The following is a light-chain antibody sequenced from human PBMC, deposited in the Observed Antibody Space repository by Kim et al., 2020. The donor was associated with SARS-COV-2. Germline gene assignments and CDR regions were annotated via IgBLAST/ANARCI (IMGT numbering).Light chain of an antibody. CDR2: AAS. V-gene: IGKV1-8*01. CDR1: QGISSY. Sequence: ASTGNRVTITCRASQGISSYLAWYQQKPGKAPKLLIYAASTLQSGVPSRFSGSGSGTDFTLTISCLQSEDFATYYCQQYYSYPLTFGPGTKVDIK. CDR3: QQYYSYPLT. J-gene: IGKJ3*01.